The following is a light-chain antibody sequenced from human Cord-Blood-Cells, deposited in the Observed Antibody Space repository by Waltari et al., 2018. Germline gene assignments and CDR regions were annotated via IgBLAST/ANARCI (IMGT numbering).Light chain of an antibody. CDR1: SRDACGYNY. V-gene: IGLV2-14*01. CDR3: SSYTSSSTLV. Sequence: QYALTQPASVSVSPGQSIPIPCTGTSRDACGYNYVSWYHKHPGKAPKLMIYDVSNRPSGVSNRFSGSKSGNTASLTISGLQAEDEADYYCSSYTSSSTLVFGGGTKLTVL. CDR2: DVS. J-gene: IGLJ2*01.